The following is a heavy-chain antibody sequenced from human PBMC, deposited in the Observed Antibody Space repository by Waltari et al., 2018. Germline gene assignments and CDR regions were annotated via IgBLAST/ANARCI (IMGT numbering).Heavy chain of an antibody. J-gene: IGHJ3*02. CDR1: GYTLTELS. V-gene: IGHV1-24*01. Sequence: QVQLVQSGAEVKKHGASVKVSCKVSGYTLTELSMHWVRQAPGKGLAWMGGFDPEDGETIYAQKFQGRVTMTEDTSTDTAYMELSSLRSDDTAVYYCARIRGGGSERTDAFDIWGQGTMVTVSS. CDR2: FDPEDGET. D-gene: IGHD3-10*01. CDR3: ARIRGGGSERTDAFDI.